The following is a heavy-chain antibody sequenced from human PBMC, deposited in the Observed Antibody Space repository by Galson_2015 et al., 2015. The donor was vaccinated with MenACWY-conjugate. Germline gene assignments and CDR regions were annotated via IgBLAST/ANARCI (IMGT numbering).Heavy chain of an antibody. J-gene: IGHJ4*02. D-gene: IGHD6-19*01. V-gene: IGHV4-38-2*01. CDR3: ARTGRTAVALSYFDS. CDR1: GFSISSGFY. Sequence: SETLSLTCSVSGFSISSGFYWGWIRQSPGKGLEWIGTIDHRGYTYENPSLKSRITISVDTSRNQFSLRLTSMTDADTAVFYCARTGRTAVALSYFDSWGQGTLVTVSA. CDR2: IDHRGYT.